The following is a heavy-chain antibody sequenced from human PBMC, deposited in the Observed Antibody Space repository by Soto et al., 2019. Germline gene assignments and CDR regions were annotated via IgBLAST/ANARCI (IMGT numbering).Heavy chain of an antibody. Sequence: GGSLRLSCAGSGFIFSNSAFHWVSQAPGKGLEWVALSSYDGNNKYYADSVKGRFTISRDNSKNTLYLQMHSLRADDTAVYYCAREVASYDRSGFFDYWGQGALVTVSS. CDR1: GFIFSNSA. J-gene: IGHJ4*02. V-gene: IGHV3-30-3*01. CDR3: AREVASYDRSGFFDY. D-gene: IGHD3-22*01. CDR2: SSYDGNNK.